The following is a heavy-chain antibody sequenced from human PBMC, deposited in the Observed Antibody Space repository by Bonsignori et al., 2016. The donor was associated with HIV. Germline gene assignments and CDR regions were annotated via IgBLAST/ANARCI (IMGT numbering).Heavy chain of an antibody. CDR1: GGSISSYY. J-gene: IGHJ3*02. D-gene: IGHD6-13*01. Sequence: SETLSLTCTVSGGSISSYYWSWIRQPPGKGLEWIGYIYYSGSTNYNPSLKSRVTISVDTSKNQFSLKLSSVTAADTAVYYCARGLVVPAMYSSSWSQAFDIWGQGTMVTVSS. CDR3: ARGLVVPAMYSSSWSQAFDI. CDR2: IYYSGST. V-gene: IGHV4-59*01.